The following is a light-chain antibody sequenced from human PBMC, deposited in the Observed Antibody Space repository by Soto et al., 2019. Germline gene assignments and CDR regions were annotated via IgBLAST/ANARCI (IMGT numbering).Light chain of an antibody. J-gene: IGLJ3*02. Sequence: QAVVTQEPSLTVSPGGTVTLTCGSSTGAVTSGLYPYWFQQKPGQAPKTPIYHTSNKHSWTPARFSGSLLGGKAALTLSGAQPEDEAEYYCLVSYSGARVFGGGTKLTVL. CDR3: LVSYSGARV. V-gene: IGLV7-46*01. CDR2: HTS. CDR1: TGAVTSGLY.